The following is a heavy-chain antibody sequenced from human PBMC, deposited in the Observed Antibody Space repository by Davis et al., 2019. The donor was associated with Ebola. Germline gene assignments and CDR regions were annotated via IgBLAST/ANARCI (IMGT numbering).Heavy chain of an antibody. CDR1: GGTFSSYA. Sequence: SVKVSCKASGGTFSSYAIGWVRQAPGQGLEWMGGIIPIFGTANYAQKFQGRVTITADESTSTAYMELSSLRSEDTAVYYCARGYDSSGYPPDDYWGQGTLVTVSS. D-gene: IGHD3-22*01. CDR2: IIPIFGTA. V-gene: IGHV1-69*13. CDR3: ARGYDSSGYPPDDY. J-gene: IGHJ4*02.